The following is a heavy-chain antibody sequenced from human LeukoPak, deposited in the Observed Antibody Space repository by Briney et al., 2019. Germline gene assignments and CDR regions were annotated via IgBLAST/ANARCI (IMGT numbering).Heavy chain of an antibody. CDR2: MNPNSGNT. Sequence: GASVKVSCKASGYTFTSYDINWVRQATGQGLEWMGWMNPNSGNTGYAQKFQGRVTMTRNTSISTAYMELSSLRSEDTAVYYCARGGYYDSSGYDGTSDWFDPWGQGTLVTVSS. J-gene: IGHJ5*02. CDR1: GYTFTSYD. D-gene: IGHD3-22*01. CDR3: ARGGYYDSSGYDGTSDWFDP. V-gene: IGHV1-8*01.